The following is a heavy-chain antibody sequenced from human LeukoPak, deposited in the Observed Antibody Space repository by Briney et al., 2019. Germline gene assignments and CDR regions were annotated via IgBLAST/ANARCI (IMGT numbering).Heavy chain of an antibody. Sequence: SVKVSCKASGYTFTSYYMHWVRQAPGQGLEWMGGIIPIFGTANYAQKFQGRVTITADESTSTAYMELSSLRSEDTAVYYCAREREFWFDPWGQGTLITVSS. J-gene: IGHJ5*02. D-gene: IGHD3-10*01. CDR1: GYTFTSYY. V-gene: IGHV1-69*13. CDR2: IIPIFGTA. CDR3: AREREFWFDP.